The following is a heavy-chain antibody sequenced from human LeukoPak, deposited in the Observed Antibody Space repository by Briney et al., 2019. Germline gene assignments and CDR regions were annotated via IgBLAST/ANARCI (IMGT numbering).Heavy chain of an antibody. D-gene: IGHD3-22*01. J-gene: IGHJ3*02. V-gene: IGHV3-23*01. CDR3: AKPLQNYYDSWAFDI. Sequence: GGSLRLSCAASGFTFSSYAMSWVRQAPGKGLEWVSAISDSGGSTYYADSVKGRFTISRDNSKNTLYLQMNSLRAEDTAVYYCAKPLQNYYDSWAFDIWGQGTMVTVSS. CDR2: ISDSGGST. CDR1: GFTFSSYA.